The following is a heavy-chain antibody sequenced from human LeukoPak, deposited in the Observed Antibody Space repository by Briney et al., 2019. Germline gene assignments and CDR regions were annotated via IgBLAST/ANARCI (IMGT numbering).Heavy chain of an antibody. CDR3: ARVMTTLTGFDY. J-gene: IGHJ4*02. Sequence: GEPRKSSCKGPEYTFTTYWIGWVDQMPGKGLEWMGIIYPSDSDIRYSPSFQGQVTISADKSISTAYLQLSSLKASDTAMYYCARVMTTLTGFDYWGQGTLVTVSS. V-gene: IGHV5-51*07. CDR1: EYTFTTYW. D-gene: IGHD2/OR15-2a*01. CDR2: IYPSDSDI.